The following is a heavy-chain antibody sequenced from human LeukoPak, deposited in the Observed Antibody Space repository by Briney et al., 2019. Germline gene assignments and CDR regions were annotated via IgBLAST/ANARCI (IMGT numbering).Heavy chain of an antibody. Sequence: ASVKDSCKASGYTFTSYGISWVRQAPGQGLEWMGWISAYNGNTNYAQKLQGRVTMTTDTSTSTAYMELRSLRSDDTAVYYCARDRYNWNYYYYYFMDVWGKGTTVTVSS. CDR1: GYTFTSYG. CDR2: ISAYNGNT. J-gene: IGHJ6*03. CDR3: ARDRYNWNYYYYYFMDV. V-gene: IGHV1-18*01. D-gene: IGHD1-20*01.